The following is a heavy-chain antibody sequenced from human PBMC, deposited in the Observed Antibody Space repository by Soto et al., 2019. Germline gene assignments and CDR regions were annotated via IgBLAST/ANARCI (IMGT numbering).Heavy chain of an antibody. J-gene: IGHJ5*02. CDR2: LIPIFGTA. V-gene: IGHV1-69*01. Sequence: QVQLVQSGAEVKRPGSSVKVSCKASGGTFSTYAINWVRQAPGQGLEWMGGLIPIFGTANYAQKFQGRVSITADESTSTSYMELSSLRSEDTAVYYCATKWPGDGATGLGWFDPWGQGTLVTVSS. D-gene: IGHD4-17*01. CDR1: GGTFSTYA. CDR3: ATKWPGDGATGLGWFDP.